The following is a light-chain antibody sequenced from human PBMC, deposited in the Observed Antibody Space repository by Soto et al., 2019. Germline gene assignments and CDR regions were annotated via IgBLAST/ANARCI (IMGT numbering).Light chain of an antibody. Sequence: QSVLTQPPSASGSPGQSVTISCTGTSSDVGGYNYVSWYQQHPGKAPELMIYEVNKRPSGVPDRFSGSKSGNTASLTVSGLQAEDEADYYCASDAGGNYVFGTGTKVNVL. J-gene: IGLJ1*01. CDR1: SSDVGGYNY. CDR3: ASDAGGNYV. CDR2: EVN. V-gene: IGLV2-8*01.